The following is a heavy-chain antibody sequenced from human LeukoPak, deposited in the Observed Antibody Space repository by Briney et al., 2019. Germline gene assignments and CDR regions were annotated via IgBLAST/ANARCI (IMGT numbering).Heavy chain of an antibody. V-gene: IGHV3-15*01. CDR3: ATGGYYFDY. CDR2: IKSKYDGGTT. CDR1: GFTFSNAW. J-gene: IGHJ4*02. Sequence: GGSLRLSCAGSGFTFSNAWMNWVRQAPGKGLEWVGRIKSKYDGGTTDYAAPVKGRFTISGDDSKNTVFLQMNSLKTEDTALYYCATGGYYFDYWGQGTLVTVSS.